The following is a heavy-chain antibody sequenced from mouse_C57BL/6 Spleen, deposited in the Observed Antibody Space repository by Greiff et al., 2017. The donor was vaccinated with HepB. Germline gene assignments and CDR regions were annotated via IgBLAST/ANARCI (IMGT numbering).Heavy chain of an antibody. CDR2: IYPSDSET. CDR3: ARDYSNFYFDD. D-gene: IGHD2-5*01. Sequence: VQLQQSGAELVRPGSSVKLSCKASGYTFTSYWMDWVKQRPGQGLEWIGNIYPSDSETHYNQKFKDKATLTVDKSSSTAYMQLSSLTSEDSAVYYCARDYSNFYFDDWGQGTTLTVSS. J-gene: IGHJ2*01. V-gene: IGHV1-61*01. CDR1: GYTFTSYW.